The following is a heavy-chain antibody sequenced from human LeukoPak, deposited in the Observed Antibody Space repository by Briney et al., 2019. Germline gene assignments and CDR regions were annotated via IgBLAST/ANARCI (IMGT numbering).Heavy chain of an antibody. CDR2: ISSSSSYI. D-gene: IGHD3-10*01. J-gene: IGHJ4*02. CDR1: GFTFSSYS. V-gene: IGHV3-21*01. CDR3: ARDPMLPHYYGSGSYRDY. Sequence: GGSLRLSCAASGFTFSSYSMNWVRQAPGKGLEWVSSISSSSSYIYYADSVKGRFTISRDNAKNSLYLQMNSLRAEDTAVYYCARDPMLPHYYGSGSYRDYWGQGTLVTVSS.